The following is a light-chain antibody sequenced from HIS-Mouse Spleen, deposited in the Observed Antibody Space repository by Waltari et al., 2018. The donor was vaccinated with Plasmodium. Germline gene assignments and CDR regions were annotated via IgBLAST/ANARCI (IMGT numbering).Light chain of an antibody. CDR2: GAS. V-gene: IGKV3-15*01. J-gene: IGKJ3*01. CDR1: QSVSSN. CDR3: QQYNNWSFT. Sequence: EIVMTQSPATLSVSPGERATLPCRASQSVSSNLAWYQQQPGQAPRLLIYGASTRATGIPARFSGSGSGTEFTLTISSLQSKDFAVYYCQQYNNWSFTFGPGTKVDIK.